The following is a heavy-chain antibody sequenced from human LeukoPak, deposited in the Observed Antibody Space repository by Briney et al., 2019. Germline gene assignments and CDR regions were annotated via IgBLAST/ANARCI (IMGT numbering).Heavy chain of an antibody. V-gene: IGHV3-21*01. CDR1: GFTFTSYN. Sequence: GGSLRLSCAASGFTFTSYNMNWVRQAPGKGLEWVSSISSSSSYIYYADSVKGRFTISRDNAKNPLYLQMNSLRAEDTAVYYCAAEDSTGSWGQGTLVTVSS. J-gene: IGHJ4*02. CDR2: ISSSSSYI. D-gene: IGHD2-2*01. CDR3: AAEDSTGS.